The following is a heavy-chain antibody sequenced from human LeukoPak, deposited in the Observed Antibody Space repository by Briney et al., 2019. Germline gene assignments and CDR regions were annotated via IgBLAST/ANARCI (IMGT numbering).Heavy chain of an antibody. CDR3: ARGVGGERVDY. CDR1: GYSISSGYY. V-gene: IGHV4-38-2*02. J-gene: IGHJ4*02. D-gene: IGHD2-21*01. Sequence: PSETLSLTCTVSGYSISSGYYWGWIRQPPGKGLEWIGSIYHSGSTYYNPSLKSRVTISVDTSQNQFSLKLTSVTAADTAVYYCARGVGGERVDYWGQGTLVTVSS. CDR2: IYHSGST.